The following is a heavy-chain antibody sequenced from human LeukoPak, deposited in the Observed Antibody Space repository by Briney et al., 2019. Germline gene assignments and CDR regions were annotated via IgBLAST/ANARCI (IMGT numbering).Heavy chain of an antibody. Sequence: GGSLRLSCAASGFTFSDYYMGWIRQAPGKGLEWVSYISSSSSYTNYADSVKGRFTISRDNAKNSLYLQMNSLRAEDTAVYYCARTLYSGYDYFDYWGQGTLVTVSS. V-gene: IGHV3-11*03. J-gene: IGHJ4*02. D-gene: IGHD5-12*01. CDR2: ISSSSSYT. CDR1: GFTFSDYY. CDR3: ARTLYSGYDYFDY.